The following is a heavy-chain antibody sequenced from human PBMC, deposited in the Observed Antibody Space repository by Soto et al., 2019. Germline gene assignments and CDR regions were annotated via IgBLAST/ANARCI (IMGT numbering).Heavy chain of an antibody. CDR3: ARSDGRE. CDR2: IFHSGST. CDR1: GGSISSNNW. Sequence: SSETLSLTCAVSGGSISSNNWWSWVRQPPGKGLEWIGEIFHSGSTHYSPSLKSRVTISVDTSKNQFSLKLSSVTAADTAVYYCARSDGREWGQGTLVTVSS. J-gene: IGHJ4*02. V-gene: IGHV4-4*02.